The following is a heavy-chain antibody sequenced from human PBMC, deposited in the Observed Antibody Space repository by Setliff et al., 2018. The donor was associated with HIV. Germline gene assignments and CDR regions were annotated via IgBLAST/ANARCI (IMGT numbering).Heavy chain of an antibody. CDR3: ARPRVADYFDSTGYYLPYAFDI. V-gene: IGHV5-51*01. CDR1: GYSFTSYW. J-gene: IGHJ3*02. CDR2: IYPGDSDT. D-gene: IGHD3-22*01. Sequence: GESLKISCQGSGYSFTSYWIGWVRQMPGKGLEWMGIIYPGDSDTRYSPSFQGQVTISADKSLSTAYLQWTSLKASDTAMFYCARPRVADYFDSTGYYLPYAFDIWGQGTMGT.